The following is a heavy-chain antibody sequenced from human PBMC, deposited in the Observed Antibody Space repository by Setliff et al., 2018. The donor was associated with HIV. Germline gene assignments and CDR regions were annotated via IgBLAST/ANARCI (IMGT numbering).Heavy chain of an antibody. V-gene: IGHV3-NL1*01. CDR3: ARQRAFDY. Sequence: LRLSCAASGFTFSIYEMNWVRQAPGQRPEWVSVVHVGGGRTDYADSVKGRFTISRDDSKNTLYLQMNSLRVEDTAVYYCARQRAFDYWGQGTLVTVSS. D-gene: IGHD1-1*01. CDR2: VHVGGGRT. CDR1: GFTFSIYE. J-gene: IGHJ4*02.